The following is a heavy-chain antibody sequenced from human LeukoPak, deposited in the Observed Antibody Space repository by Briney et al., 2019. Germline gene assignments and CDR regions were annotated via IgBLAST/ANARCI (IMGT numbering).Heavy chain of an antibody. CDR1: GSSIGTYS. Sequence: SETLSLTCTVSGSSIGTYSWSWIRQPPGKGLEWVGYIYTTGSTHYNPSLKSRVTMSLDTSKNQLSLRLSPVTAADTAVYYCARHGRHYDFWSGYYTGYYYYYMDVWGKGTTVTVSS. D-gene: IGHD3-3*01. J-gene: IGHJ6*03. CDR3: ARHGRHYDFWSGYYTGYYYYYMDV. V-gene: IGHV4-4*09. CDR2: IYTTGST.